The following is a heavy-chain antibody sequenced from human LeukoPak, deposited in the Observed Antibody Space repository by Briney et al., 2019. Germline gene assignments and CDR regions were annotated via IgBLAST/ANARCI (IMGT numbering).Heavy chain of an antibody. D-gene: IGHD3-22*01. V-gene: IGHV3-48*02. Sequence: PGGSLRLSCAASGFTFSTYSMDWVRQAPGKGLEWVSAISSNSRIIYYADSVKGRFTISRDNAKNSLYLQMNSVKDEDTAVYYCARSGYYDTSGYYYGFWGQGTLVAVSS. CDR1: GFTFSTYS. CDR2: ISSNSRII. CDR3: ARSGYYDTSGYYYGF. J-gene: IGHJ4*02.